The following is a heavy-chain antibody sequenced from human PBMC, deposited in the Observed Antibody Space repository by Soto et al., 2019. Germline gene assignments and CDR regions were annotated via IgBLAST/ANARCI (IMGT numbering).Heavy chain of an antibody. Sequence: QVQLVESGGGVVQPGRSLRLSYAASGFTFSSYGMHWVRQAPGKGLEWVAVIWYDGSNKYYADSVKGRFTISRDNSKNTLYLQMNSLRAEDTAVYYCARDAVVYAVAQYEFDYWGQGTLVTVSS. CDR1: GFTFSSYG. J-gene: IGHJ4*02. V-gene: IGHV3-33*01. CDR2: IWYDGSNK. CDR3: ARDAVVYAVAQYEFDY. D-gene: IGHD6-19*01.